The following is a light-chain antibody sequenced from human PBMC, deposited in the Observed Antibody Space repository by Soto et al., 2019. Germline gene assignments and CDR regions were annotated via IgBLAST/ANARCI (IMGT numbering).Light chain of an antibody. CDR1: GSNIGPNY. Sequence: QSVLTQPPSASGTPGQRVTMSCSGSGSNIGPNYVYWFQQFPGTAPKLLIYNNDQRPSGVPDRFSGSKSGTSASLDISGLRSEDEADYYCAAWDDSLSGLVFGGGTKVTVL. CDR3: AAWDDSLSGLV. V-gene: IGLV1-47*02. CDR2: NND. J-gene: IGLJ3*02.